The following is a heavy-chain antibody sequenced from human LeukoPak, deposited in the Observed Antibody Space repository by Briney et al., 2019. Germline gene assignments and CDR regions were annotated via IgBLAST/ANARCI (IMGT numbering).Heavy chain of an antibody. J-gene: IGHJ4*02. D-gene: IGHD6-13*01. V-gene: IGHV3-53*01. CDR3: ARVPVASWIQLDS. CDR2: IYSGGST. Sequence: GGSLRLSCAASGFTVSSNYMSWVRQAPGKGLEWVSIIYSGGSTYFADSMKGRFTISRDNSKNTLYLQMNSLRAEDTALYYCARVPVASWIQLDSWGQGTLVTVSS. CDR1: GFTVSSNY.